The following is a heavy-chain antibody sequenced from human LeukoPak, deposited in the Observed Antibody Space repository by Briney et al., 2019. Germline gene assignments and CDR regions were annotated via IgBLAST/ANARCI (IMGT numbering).Heavy chain of an antibody. Sequence: GGSLRLSCAASGFTFSSYAMSWVRQAPGKGLEWVSAISFSGGTTYYADSVKGRFTLSRDNSKNTLSLQMNSLRAEDTAIYYCAKALVGAPVYSYSGLDVWGQGTTVTVSS. CDR2: ISFSGGTT. J-gene: IGHJ6*02. CDR3: AKALVGAPVYSYSGLDV. D-gene: IGHD1-26*01. V-gene: IGHV3-23*01. CDR1: GFTFSSYA.